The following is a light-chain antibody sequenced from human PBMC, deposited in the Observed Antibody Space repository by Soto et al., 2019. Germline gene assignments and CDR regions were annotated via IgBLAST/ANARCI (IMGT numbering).Light chain of an antibody. CDR3: QQANSFPWT. J-gene: IGKJ1*01. CDR1: RGISSW. V-gene: IGKV1-12*01. CDR2: AAS. Sequence: DIQMTQSPSSVSASVGDRVTITCRASRGISSWLAWYQQKPGKAPKLLIYAASSLQSGVPSRFSGSGSGTDFTLTISSLPPEDFATYYCQQANSFPWTFGQGTKVEIK.